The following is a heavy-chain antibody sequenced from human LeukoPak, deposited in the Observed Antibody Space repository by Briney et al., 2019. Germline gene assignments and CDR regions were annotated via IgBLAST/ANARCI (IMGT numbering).Heavy chain of an antibody. Sequence: SETLSLTCAVYGGSFSGYYWSWIRQPTGKGLECIGEINHRGSTNYNPSLKSRVTISVDTSKNQFSLKLSSVTAADTAVYYCARVQSFRGLLVVYAPTYYYYYMDVWVKGTTVTVSS. CDR1: GGSFSGYY. J-gene: IGHJ6*03. V-gene: IGHV4-34*01. CDR3: ARVQSFRGLLVVYAPTYYYYYMDV. CDR2: INHRGST. D-gene: IGHD2-8*02.